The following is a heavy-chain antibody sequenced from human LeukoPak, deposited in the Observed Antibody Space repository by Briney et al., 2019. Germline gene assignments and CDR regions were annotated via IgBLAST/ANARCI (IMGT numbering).Heavy chain of an antibody. CDR3: ARGTFKAGLDV. D-gene: IGHD2/OR15-2a*01. Sequence: SETLSLTCTVSGGSISIFYWSWIRQPAGKGLDWIGRIHSSGSINHNPSLKSRVTLSVDTSKNQFSLKLTSVAAADTAVYYCARGTFKAGLDVWGQGTTVTVSS. V-gene: IGHV4-4*07. CDR1: GGSISIFY. J-gene: IGHJ6*02. CDR2: IHSSGSI.